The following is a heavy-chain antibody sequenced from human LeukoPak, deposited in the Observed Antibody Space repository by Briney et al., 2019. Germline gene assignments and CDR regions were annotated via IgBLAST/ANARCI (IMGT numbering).Heavy chain of an antibody. Sequence: GGSLRLSCAASGYTFTSYAMNWVRQAPGQGLEWMGWINTNTGNPTYAQGFTGRFVFSLDTSVSTAYLQISSLKAEDTAVYYCARGYYYDSSGYYPEAFDIWGQGTMVTVSS. V-gene: IGHV7-4-1*02. CDR2: INTNTGNP. CDR1: GYTFTSYA. CDR3: ARGYYYDSSGYYPEAFDI. D-gene: IGHD3-22*01. J-gene: IGHJ3*02.